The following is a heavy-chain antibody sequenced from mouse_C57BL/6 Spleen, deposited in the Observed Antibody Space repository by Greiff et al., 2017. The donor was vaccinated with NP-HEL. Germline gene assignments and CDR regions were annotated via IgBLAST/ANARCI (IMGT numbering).Heavy chain of an antibody. J-gene: IGHJ3*01. CDR1: GFTFSDYY. V-gene: IGHV5-16*01. Sequence: EVQLVESEGGLVQPGSSMKLSCTASGFTFSDYYMAWVRQVPEKGLEWVANINYDGSSTYYLDSLKGRFIISRDNAKNILYLQMSSLKSEDTATYYCARADSSGYVVFAYWGQGTLVTVSA. D-gene: IGHD3-2*02. CDR2: INYDGSST. CDR3: ARADSSGYVVFAY.